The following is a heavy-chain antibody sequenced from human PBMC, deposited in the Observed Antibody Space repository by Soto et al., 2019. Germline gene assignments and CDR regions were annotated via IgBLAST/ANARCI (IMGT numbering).Heavy chain of an antibody. J-gene: IGHJ5*02. Sequence: EVQLVESGGGLVQPGGSLRLSCAASGFTFSNDWMHWVRQGAGKGLVWVSRINMDGSRTNYADSVRGRFTNSRDNAKNTGYLQMNSLRAEDTAIYYCARGPRGIYGNDHWGQGALVTVSS. CDR2: INMDGSRT. CDR3: ARGPRGIYGNDH. V-gene: IGHV3-74*01. D-gene: IGHD2-8*02. CDR1: GFTFSNDW.